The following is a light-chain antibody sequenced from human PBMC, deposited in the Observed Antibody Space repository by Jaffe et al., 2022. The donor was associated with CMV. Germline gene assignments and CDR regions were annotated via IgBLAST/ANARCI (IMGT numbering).Light chain of an antibody. V-gene: IGKV3-15*01. CDR3: QQYNNWPPYT. J-gene: IGKJ2*01. CDR2: GAS. Sequence: EVVMTQSPATLSVSPGERATLSCRASQSISSKLAWYQQKPGQAPRLLIFGASTRATGIADRFRGSGSGTEFTLTISSLQSEDVAVYYCQQYNNWPPYTFGQGTKLEIK. CDR1: QSISSK.